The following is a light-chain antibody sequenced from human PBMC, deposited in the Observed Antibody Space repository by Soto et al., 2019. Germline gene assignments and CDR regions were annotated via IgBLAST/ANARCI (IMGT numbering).Light chain of an antibody. CDR1: QSISSW. Sequence: IPMTQSPSTLSASVGDRVTITCRASQSISSWLAWYQQKPGKAPKLLIYKASSLESGVPSRFSGSGSGTEFTLTISILQPDDFATYYCQQYNSYRTFGQGTKVEIK. V-gene: IGKV1-5*03. J-gene: IGKJ1*01. CDR3: QQYNSYRT. CDR2: KAS.